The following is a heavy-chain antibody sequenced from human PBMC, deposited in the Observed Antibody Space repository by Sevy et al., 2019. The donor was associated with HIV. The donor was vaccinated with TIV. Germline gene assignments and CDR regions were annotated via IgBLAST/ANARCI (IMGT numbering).Heavy chain of an antibody. V-gene: IGHV3-48*03. CDR2: ISNSGTTI. Sequence: VGSLRLSCAASGFTFSSYEMNWVRQAPGKGLEWVSYISNSGTTISYSDSVNGRFTISRDNARNSLYLQMNSLRAEDTAVYYCVRDLPPSATTVAHFDCWGQGTLVTVSS. CDR1: GFTFSSYE. CDR3: VRDLPPSATTVAHFDC. J-gene: IGHJ4*02. D-gene: IGHD4-17*01.